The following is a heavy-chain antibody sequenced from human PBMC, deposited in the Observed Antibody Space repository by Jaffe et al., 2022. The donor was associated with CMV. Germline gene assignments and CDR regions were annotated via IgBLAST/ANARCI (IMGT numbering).Heavy chain of an antibody. CDR1: AYTFSGYY. J-gene: IGHJ4*02. V-gene: IGHV1-2*02. D-gene: IGHD5-18*01. Sequence: QVQLVQSGADLKKPGASVQVSCKASAYTFSGYYINWVRQAPGQGLEWMGWINLNSGATNSAQKFQGRATMTWDTSISTAYMELTRLTSDDTAVYYCARTRGYSHSDFWGQGTLVTVSS. CDR2: INLNSGAT. CDR3: ARTRGYSHSDF.